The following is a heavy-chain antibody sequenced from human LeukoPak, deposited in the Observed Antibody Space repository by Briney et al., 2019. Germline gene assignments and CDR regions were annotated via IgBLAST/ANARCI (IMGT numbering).Heavy chain of an antibody. D-gene: IGHD2-2*01. CDR1: GGSISSYF. CDR3: ASQIGTGTSTFHFDL. V-gene: IGHV4-59*01. CDR2: IYYSGSS. Sequence: PSETLSVTRTVSGGSISSYFWSWTRLPPGKGLEWIGYIYYSGSSNYNPSLKSRVTISVDTSKNQLSLKLRSVTAADTAVYYCASQIGTGTSTFHFDLWGRGTLVTVSS. J-gene: IGHJ2*01.